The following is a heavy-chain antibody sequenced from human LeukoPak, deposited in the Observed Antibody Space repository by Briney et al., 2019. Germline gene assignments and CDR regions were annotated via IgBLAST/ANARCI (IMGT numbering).Heavy chain of an antibody. CDR1: GFTFSSYP. Sequence: GGSLRLSCAASGFTFSSYPMHWVRQAPGKGLEWVSAISGSGGSTYYADSVKGRFTIPRDNSKNTLYLQMNSLRAEDTAVYYCAKLGRMGEITNNWFDPWGQGTLVTVSS. J-gene: IGHJ5*02. CDR2: ISGSGGST. V-gene: IGHV3-23*01. D-gene: IGHD3-16*01. CDR3: AKLGRMGEITNNWFDP.